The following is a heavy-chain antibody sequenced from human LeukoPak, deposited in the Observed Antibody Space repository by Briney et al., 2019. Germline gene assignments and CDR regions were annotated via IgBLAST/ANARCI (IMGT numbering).Heavy chain of an antibody. CDR2: VFHSGGT. Sequence: SETLSLTCTVSSGSVTGYFWSRIRQPPGKGLEWIGYVFHSGGTLYNPSLQSRVTISVDTSKTQFPLRLTSVTAADTALYFCARESFEEPGTMDHWGQGTLVSVSS. D-gene: IGHD4/OR15-4a*01. V-gene: IGHV4-59*08. J-gene: IGHJ4*02. CDR1: SGSVTGYF. CDR3: ARESFEEPGTMDH.